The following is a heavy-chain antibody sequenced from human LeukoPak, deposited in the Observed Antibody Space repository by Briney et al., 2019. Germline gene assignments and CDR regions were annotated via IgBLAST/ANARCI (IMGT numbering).Heavy chain of an antibody. CDR2: ISGSGGST. CDR1: GFTFSSYA. Sequence: PGGSLRLSCAASGFTFSSYAMSWVRQAPGKGLEWVSAISGSGGSTYYADSVKGRFTISRDNSKSTLYLQMNSLRAEDTAVYYCAKNRRIAVAGTTFDYWGRGTLVTVSS. D-gene: IGHD6-19*01. CDR3: AKNRRIAVAGTTFDY. V-gene: IGHV3-23*01. J-gene: IGHJ4*02.